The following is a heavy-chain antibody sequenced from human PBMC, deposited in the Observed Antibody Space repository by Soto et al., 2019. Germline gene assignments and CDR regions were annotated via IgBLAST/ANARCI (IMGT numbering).Heavy chain of an antibody. V-gene: IGHV3-33*01. D-gene: IGHD1-26*01. CDR2: IWHDGNNK. CDR3: ASDLVGASDSYGLDV. CDR1: GFTFSNYG. J-gene: IGHJ6*02. Sequence: PGGSLRLSCAASGFTFSNYGMHWVRQAPGKGLEWVAIIWHDGNNKYYADSVRGRFIISRDNSKNRLYLQMNSLRAEDTAVYYCASDLVGASDSYGLDVWGQGTQVTVS.